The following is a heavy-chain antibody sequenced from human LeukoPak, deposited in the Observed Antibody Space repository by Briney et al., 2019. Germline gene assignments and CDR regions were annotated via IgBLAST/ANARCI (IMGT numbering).Heavy chain of an antibody. Sequence: PSETLSLTCTVSGGSISSGSYYWTWIRQPAGRGLEWIGRIYTSGSTNYNPSLKSRVTISVDTSKNQFSLKLSSVTAAGTAVYYCARADKDPRQDNPFDYWGQGTLVTVSS. D-gene: IGHD1-14*01. J-gene: IGHJ4*02. CDR1: GGSISSGSYY. CDR3: ARADKDPRQDNPFDY. V-gene: IGHV4-61*02. CDR2: IYTSGST.